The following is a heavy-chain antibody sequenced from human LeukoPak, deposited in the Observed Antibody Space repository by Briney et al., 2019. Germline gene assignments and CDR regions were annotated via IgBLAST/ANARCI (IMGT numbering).Heavy chain of an antibody. V-gene: IGHV4-34*01. D-gene: IGHD5-18*01. J-gene: IGHJ4*02. CDR1: GGSFSGYY. CDR3: ARDHGGDTAMVPALDY. CDR2: INHSGST. Sequence: PSETLSLTCAVYGGSFSGYYWSWIRQPPGKGLEWIGEINHSGSTNYNPSLKSRVTISVDTSKNQFSLKLSSVTAADTAVYYCARDHGGDTAMVPALDYWGQGTLVTVSS.